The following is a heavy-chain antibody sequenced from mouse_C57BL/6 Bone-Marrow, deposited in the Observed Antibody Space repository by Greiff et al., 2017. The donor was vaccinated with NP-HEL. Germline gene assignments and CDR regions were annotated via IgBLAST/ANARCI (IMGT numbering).Heavy chain of an antibody. CDR2: INPNNGGT. CDR3: ARCSSPYYAMDY. Sequence: VQLKESGPELVKPGASVKIPCKASGYTFTDYNMDWVKQSHGKSLEWIGDINPNNGGTIYNTQFKGKATLTVDNSSSTAYMELRILTSEDTAVYYCARCSSPYYAMDYWGQGTSVTVSS. J-gene: IGHJ4*01. CDR1: GYTFTDYN. V-gene: IGHV1-18*01. D-gene: IGHD1-1*01.